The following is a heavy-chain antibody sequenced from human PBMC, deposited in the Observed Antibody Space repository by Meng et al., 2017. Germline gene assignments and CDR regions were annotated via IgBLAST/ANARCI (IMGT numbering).Heavy chain of an antibody. V-gene: IGHV3-21*04. Sequence: GESLKISCAASGFTFSSYSMNWVRQAPGKGLEWVSSISSSSSYIYYADSVKGRFTISRDNAKNTLYLQMNSLRAEDTAVYYCAKAHKYYYDSSGYWDFDYWGQGTLVTVSS. J-gene: IGHJ4*02. CDR2: ISSSSSYI. CDR3: AKAHKYYYDSSGYWDFDY. CDR1: GFTFSSYS. D-gene: IGHD3-22*01.